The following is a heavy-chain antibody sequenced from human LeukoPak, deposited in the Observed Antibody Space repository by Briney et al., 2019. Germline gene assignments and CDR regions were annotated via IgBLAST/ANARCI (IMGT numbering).Heavy chain of an antibody. CDR3: AKDWGYSYGYSYYFDY. CDR2: ISGSGGST. CDR1: GFTFSSYA. V-gene: IGHV3-23*01. D-gene: IGHD5-18*01. Sequence: GGSLRLSCVASGFTFSSYAMSWVCQAPGKGLEWVSAISGSGGSTYYADSVKGRFTISRDNSKNTLYPQMNSLRAEDTAVYYCAKDWGYSYGYSYYFDYWGQGTLVTVSS. J-gene: IGHJ4*02.